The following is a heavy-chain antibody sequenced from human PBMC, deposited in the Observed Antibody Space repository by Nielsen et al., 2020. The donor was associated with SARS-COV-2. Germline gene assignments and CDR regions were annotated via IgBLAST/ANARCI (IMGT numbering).Heavy chain of an antibody. Sequence: GESLKLSCAASGFTFDDYGMSWVRQAPGKGLEWVSGINWNGCSKGYADSVKGRFTISRDNAKNSLYLQMNSLRAEDTALYHCARSYFDWSHNYGMDVWGQGTTVTVSS. CDR3: ARSYFDWSHNYGMDV. CDR2: INWNGCSK. D-gene: IGHD3-9*01. CDR1: GFTFDDYG. V-gene: IGHV3-20*01. J-gene: IGHJ6*02.